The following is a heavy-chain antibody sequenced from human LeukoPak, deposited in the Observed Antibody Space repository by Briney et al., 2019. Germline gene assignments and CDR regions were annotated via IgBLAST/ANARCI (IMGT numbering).Heavy chain of an antibody. CDR2: INSDGSRT. V-gene: IGHV3-74*01. CDR3: ARDLRNYYGSGSYYNALDN. Sequence: YPGRSLRLSCAASGFTFSSFLMHWVSHAPGKWLVWVSRINSDGSRTSYADSVKGRFTISRDNAKNTLYLEMNSLRAEATAMYFCARDLRNYYGSGSYYNALDNWGQGTRVTVSA. J-gene: IGHJ4*02. D-gene: IGHD3-10*01. CDR1: GFTFSSFL.